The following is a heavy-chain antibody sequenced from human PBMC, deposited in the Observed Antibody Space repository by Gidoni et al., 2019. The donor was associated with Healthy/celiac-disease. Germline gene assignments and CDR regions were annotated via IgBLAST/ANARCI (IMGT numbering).Heavy chain of an antibody. D-gene: IGHD6-13*01. Sequence: QVQLVESGGGEVQPRRPLRRTCAALGVTFSSYRLNWVRQAPGKGLEWVAIISYEVSNKYYADSVTGRFTISRDNSKNTLYLQMNSLRAEDTAVYYCAKDRGSSFNPNYYYYGMDVWGQGTTVTVSS. V-gene: IGHV3-30*18. CDR3: AKDRGSSFNPNYYYYGMDV. J-gene: IGHJ6*02. CDR2: ISYEVSNK. CDR1: GVTFSSYR.